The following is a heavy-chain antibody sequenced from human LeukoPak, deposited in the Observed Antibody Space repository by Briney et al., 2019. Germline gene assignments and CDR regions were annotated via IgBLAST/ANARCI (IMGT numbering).Heavy chain of an antibody. CDR2: INPNSGGT. J-gene: IGHJ4*02. CDR3: ASGKGLRPLDY. D-gene: IGHD5-12*01. CDR1: GYTFTGYY. Sequence: GASVKVSCXASGYTFTGYYMHWVRQAHGQGLVWMAWINPNSGGTNYAQKFQGRVTMTRDTSISTAYMELSRLRSDDTAVYYCASGKGLRPLDYWGQGTLVTVSS. V-gene: IGHV1-2*02.